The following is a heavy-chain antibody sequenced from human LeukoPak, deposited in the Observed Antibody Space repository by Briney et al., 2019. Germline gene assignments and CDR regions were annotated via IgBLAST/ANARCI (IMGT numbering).Heavy chain of an antibody. J-gene: IGHJ1*01. CDR3: VRSDSSGAARGIQY. D-gene: IGHD3-22*01. CDR2: IDPSDSYT. Sequence: GESLRISCKGSGYTFTNYWITWVRQMPGKGLVWMGRIDPSDSYTSYSPSFQGHVTISADKSTSTAYLQWSSLKASDTAIHYCVRSDSSGAARGIQYWGQGTLVTVSS. CDR1: GYTFTNYW. V-gene: IGHV5-10-1*01.